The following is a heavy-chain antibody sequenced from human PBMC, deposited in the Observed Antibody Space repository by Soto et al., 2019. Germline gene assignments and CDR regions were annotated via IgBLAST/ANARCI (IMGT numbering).Heavy chain of an antibody. Sequence: EVQLVESGGGLVQPGGSLRLSCAASGFSFSNFWMTWVRQVPGKGLEWVANIKHDGSDQNYVDSVKGRFTISRDNAKDSVFLQMSILRSEDTAVYYCARYAGSFTLDIWGQGTLVTVSS. CDR2: IKHDGSDQ. CDR1: GFSFSNFW. CDR3: ARYAGSFTLDI. V-gene: IGHV3-7*01. J-gene: IGHJ4*02. D-gene: IGHD3-10*01.